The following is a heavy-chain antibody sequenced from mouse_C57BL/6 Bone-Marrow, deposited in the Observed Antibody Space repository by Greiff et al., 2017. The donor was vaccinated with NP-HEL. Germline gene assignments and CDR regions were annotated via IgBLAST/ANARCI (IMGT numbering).Heavy chain of an antibody. CDR2: IHPNSGST. D-gene: IGHD1-1*01. CDR3: AREKDYGSPYFDV. Sequence: VQLQQPGAELVKPGASVKLSCKASGYTFTSYWMHWVKQRPGQGLEWIGMIHPNSGSTNYNEKFKSKATLTVDKSSSTAYMQLSSLTSEDSAVYYGAREKDYGSPYFDVWGTGTTVTVSS. J-gene: IGHJ1*03. V-gene: IGHV1-64*01. CDR1: GYTFTSYW.